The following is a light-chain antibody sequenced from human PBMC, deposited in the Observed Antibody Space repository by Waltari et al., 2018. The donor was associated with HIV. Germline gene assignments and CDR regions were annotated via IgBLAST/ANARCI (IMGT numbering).Light chain of an antibody. J-gene: IGKJ1*01. CDR2: GAS. Sequence: EIVMTQSPATLSVSPEERATLSCRASQSVSSNLAWYQQKPGQAPRLLIYGASTRATGIPARFSGSGSGTEFTLTISSLQSEDFAVYYCQQYNKWPGTFGQGTKVEIK. CDR1: QSVSSN. V-gene: IGKV3-15*01. CDR3: QQYNKWPGT.